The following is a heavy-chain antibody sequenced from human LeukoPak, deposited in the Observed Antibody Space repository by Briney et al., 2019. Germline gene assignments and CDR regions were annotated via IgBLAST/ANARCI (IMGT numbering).Heavy chain of an antibody. Sequence: PSQTLSLTCTVSGGSTSSGDYYWSWIRHPPGNGLEWMRYIYYSVTTYSHPSLKTRVTISVDTSKTQFSLKLSSVTAADTAVYYCARSPHDYVWGSYRSGTYYFDYWGQGTLVTVSS. J-gene: IGHJ4*02. CDR2: IYYSVTT. D-gene: IGHD3-16*02. V-gene: IGHV4-30-4*01. CDR3: ARSPHDYVWGSYRSGTYYFDY. CDR1: GGSTSSGDYY.